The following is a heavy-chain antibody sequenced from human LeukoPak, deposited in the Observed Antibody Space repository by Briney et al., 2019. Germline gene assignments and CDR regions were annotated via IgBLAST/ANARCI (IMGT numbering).Heavy chain of an antibody. J-gene: IGHJ4*02. D-gene: IGHD3-3*01. V-gene: IGHV3-53*01. Sequence: GGSLRLSCAASGFTVSANYMTWVRQAPGKGLEWVSVIYSGDTTYYADSVKGRFTISRGNSKNTLYLQMNSLRAEDTAVYYYARVWIYYFDSWGQGTLVTVSS. CDR1: GFTVSANY. CDR3: ARVWIYYFDS. CDR2: IYSGDTT.